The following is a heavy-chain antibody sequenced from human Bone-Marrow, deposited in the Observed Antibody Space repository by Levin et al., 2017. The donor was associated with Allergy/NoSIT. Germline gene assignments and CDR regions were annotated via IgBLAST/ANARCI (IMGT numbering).Heavy chain of an antibody. V-gene: IGHV1-2*02. Sequence: ASVKVSCKASGYTFTGYYMHWVRQAPGQGLEWMGWINPNSGGTNYAQKFQGRVTMTRDTSISTAYMELSRLRSDDTAVYYCAVGDDIVTGSSPYDYWGQGTLVTVSS. CDR3: AVGDDIVTGSSPYDY. CDR1: GYTFTGYY. CDR2: INPNSGGT. D-gene: IGHD3-9*01. J-gene: IGHJ4*02.